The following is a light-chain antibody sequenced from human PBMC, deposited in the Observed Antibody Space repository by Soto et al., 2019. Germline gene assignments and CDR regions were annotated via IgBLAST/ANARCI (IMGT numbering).Light chain of an antibody. CDR1: QSISSW. J-gene: IGKJ1*01. CDR2: KAS. V-gene: IGKV1-5*03. Sequence: DIQMTQSPSTLSASVGDRVTITCRASQSISSWLAWYQQKPGKAPNLLIYKASRLDSGVQSRFSGSGSGTAFTLTIISLQPNDFATYLCQQYNSLWTFGQGTKVEIK. CDR3: QQYNSLWT.